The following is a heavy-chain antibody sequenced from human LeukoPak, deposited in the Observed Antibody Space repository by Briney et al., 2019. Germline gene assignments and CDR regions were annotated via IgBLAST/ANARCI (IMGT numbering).Heavy chain of an antibody. Sequence: GASLKISCKGSGYSFTSYWIGWVRQLPGKGLEWMGIIYPGDSDTRHSPSFQGQVTVSADKSISTAYLQWSSLKASDTAMYYCARREDQDHYDYWGQGTLVTVSS. V-gene: IGHV5-51*01. CDR1: GYSFTSYW. CDR2: IYPGDSDT. J-gene: IGHJ4*02. CDR3: ARREDQDHYDY.